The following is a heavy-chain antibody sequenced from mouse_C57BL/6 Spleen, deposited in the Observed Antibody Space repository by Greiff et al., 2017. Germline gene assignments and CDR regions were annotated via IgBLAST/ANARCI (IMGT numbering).Heavy chain of an antibody. CDR1: GFSLTSYG. CDR3: ARGTGVYYFDY. CDR2: IWSGGST. J-gene: IGHJ2*01. D-gene: IGHD4-1*01. V-gene: IGHV2-2*01. Sequence: VQLQQSGPGLVQPSPSLSITCTVSGFSLTSYGVHWVRQSPGKGLEWLGVIWSGGSTDYNAALISRLSISKDNSKSQVFFKMNSLQADDTAIYYCARGTGVYYFDYWGQGTTLTVSS.